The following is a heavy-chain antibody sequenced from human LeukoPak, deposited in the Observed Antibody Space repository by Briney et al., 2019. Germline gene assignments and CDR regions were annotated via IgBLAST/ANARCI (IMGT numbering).Heavy chain of an antibody. D-gene: IGHD2-2*01. V-gene: IGHV3-30*02. Sequence: GGSLRLSCAASGFTFSSYGMRWVRQAPGKGLEWVAFIRYDGSNKYYADSVKGRFTISRDNSKNTLYLQMNSLRAEDTAVYYCAKGPLGYCSSTSCQHNLYYYYYMDVWGKGTTVTISS. CDR1: GFTFSSYG. CDR2: IRYDGSNK. CDR3: AKGPLGYCSSTSCQHNLYYYYYMDV. J-gene: IGHJ6*03.